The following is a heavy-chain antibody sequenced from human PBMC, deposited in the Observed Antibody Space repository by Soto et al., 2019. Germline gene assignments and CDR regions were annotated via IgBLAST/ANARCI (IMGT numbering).Heavy chain of an antibody. CDR3: ARDGVAAGLYLDN. CDR1: GFIFRSYW. J-gene: IGHJ4*02. V-gene: IGHV3-7*01. D-gene: IGHD2-15*01. CDR2: INQDGSEK. Sequence: EVQLVESGGGLVQPGGSLRLSCAASGFIFRSYWMSWVRQAPGKGLEWVANINQDGSEKYYVDSVRGRFIISRDNAENSLYLQTNSLRAEDTAVYYCARDGVAAGLYLDNWGQGTLVTVSS.